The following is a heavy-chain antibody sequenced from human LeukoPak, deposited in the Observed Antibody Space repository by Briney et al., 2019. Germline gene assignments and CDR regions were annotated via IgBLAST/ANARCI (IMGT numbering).Heavy chain of an antibody. Sequence: ASVKVSCKASGYTFTDYYMQWVRQGPGQGLERMGWINPNSGGTKYAQKFQGRVTMTRDTSINTAYMELSRLRSDDTAVYYCARDGGSDNYFVYWGQGTLVTVSS. V-gene: IGHV1-2*02. J-gene: IGHJ4*02. CDR2: INPNSGGT. CDR1: GYTFTDYY. CDR3: ARDGGSDNYFVY. D-gene: IGHD3-10*01.